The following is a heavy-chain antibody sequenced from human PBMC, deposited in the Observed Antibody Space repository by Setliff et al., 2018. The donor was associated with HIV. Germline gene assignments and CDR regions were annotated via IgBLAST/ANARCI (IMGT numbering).Heavy chain of an antibody. J-gene: IGHJ4*02. D-gene: IGHD3-10*01. CDR2: MSYDGSNK. V-gene: IGHV3-30*18. CDR1: GFIFSSYG. CDR3: AKEGFGELPY. Sequence: TGGSLRLSCAASGFIFSSYGMHWVRQAPGKGLEWVAVMSYDGSNKYYADSVKGRFTISRDNSKNTLYLQMNSLRAEDTAVYYCAKEGFGELPYWGQGTLVTVSS.